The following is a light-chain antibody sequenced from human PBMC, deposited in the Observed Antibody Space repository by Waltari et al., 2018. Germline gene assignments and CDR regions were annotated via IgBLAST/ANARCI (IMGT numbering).Light chain of an antibody. J-gene: IGKJ5*01. CDR2: DAS. CDR1: QSISTY. Sequence: EIWLTQAPAALSLSPGERATLSCRASQSISTYLAWYKTKPGQPPRLLSYDASRRATGISARFSGSGSGTDFTLTISSLEPEDFAVYYCQQRYRWVTFGQGTRLEIK. V-gene: IGKV3-11*01. CDR3: QQRYRWVT.